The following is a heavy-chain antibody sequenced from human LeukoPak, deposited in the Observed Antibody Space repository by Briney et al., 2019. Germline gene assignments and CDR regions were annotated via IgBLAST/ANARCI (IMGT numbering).Heavy chain of an antibody. CDR2: MNPNSGNT. Sequence: ASVKVSCKASGGTFSSYAISWVRQATGQGLEWMGWMNPNSGNTGYAQKFQGRVTMTRDTSISTAYMELSRLRSDDTAVYYCARASLLPSYYDSSGLLDYWGQGTLVTVSS. D-gene: IGHD3-22*01. CDR3: ARASLLPSYYDSSGLLDY. J-gene: IGHJ4*02. CDR1: GGTFSSYA. V-gene: IGHV1-8*02.